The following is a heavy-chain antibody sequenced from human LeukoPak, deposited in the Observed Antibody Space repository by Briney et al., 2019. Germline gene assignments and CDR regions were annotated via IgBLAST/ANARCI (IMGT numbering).Heavy chain of an antibody. CDR3: ARGLDYYGSGSYAASDY. D-gene: IGHD3-10*01. J-gene: IGHJ4*02. Sequence: ASVKVSCKASGYTFTSYYMHWVRQAPGQGLEWMGIINPSGGSTSYAQKFQGRVTMTRDTSTSTVYMELSSLRSEDTAVYYCARGLDYYGSGSYAASDYWGQGTLVTVSS. V-gene: IGHV1-46*01. CDR2: INPSGGST. CDR1: GYTFTSYY.